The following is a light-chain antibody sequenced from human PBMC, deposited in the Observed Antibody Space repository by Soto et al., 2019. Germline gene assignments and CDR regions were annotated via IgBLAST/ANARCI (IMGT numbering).Light chain of an antibody. CDR1: QSVSSN. Sequence: EIVMTQSPGTLSESPRERATLSCRASQSVSSNLAWYQQKPGQAPRLLIYGASTRATGIPARFSGSGSGTEFTLTISSLQSEDFAVYYCQQYNKWPRAFGQGTKVEIK. V-gene: IGKV3-15*01. CDR2: GAS. J-gene: IGKJ1*01. CDR3: QQYNKWPRA.